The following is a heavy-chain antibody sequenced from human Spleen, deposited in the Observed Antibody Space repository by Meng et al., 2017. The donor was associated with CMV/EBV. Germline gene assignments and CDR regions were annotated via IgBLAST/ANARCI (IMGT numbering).Heavy chain of an antibody. Sequence: SLKISCAASGFTFDDYAMHWVRQIPGKGLEWVSGITWDSDSIGYADSVKGRFTISRHNAKNSLFLQMNSLRAEDTAIYYCARDHGGSSWYYNWFDPWGQGTLVTVSS. J-gene: IGHJ5*02. CDR1: GFTFDDYA. D-gene: IGHD6-13*01. CDR2: ITWDSDSI. CDR3: ARDHGGSSWYYNWFDP. V-gene: IGHV3-9*01.